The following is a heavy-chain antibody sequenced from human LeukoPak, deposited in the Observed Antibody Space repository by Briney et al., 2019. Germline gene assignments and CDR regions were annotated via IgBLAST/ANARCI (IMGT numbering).Heavy chain of an antibody. Sequence: PSETLSLTCSVSVVSISNYYWNWLRQPAGKGLEWIGRIYASGSTNYNPSLKSRVTISMDKSKNHFSLNLKSVTAADTAFYYCARDFYGDDGHHPFDYWGQGIQVTVSS. J-gene: IGHJ4*02. CDR1: VVSISNYY. D-gene: IGHD2/OR15-2a*01. V-gene: IGHV4-4*07. CDR3: ARDFYGDDGHHPFDY. CDR2: IYASGST.